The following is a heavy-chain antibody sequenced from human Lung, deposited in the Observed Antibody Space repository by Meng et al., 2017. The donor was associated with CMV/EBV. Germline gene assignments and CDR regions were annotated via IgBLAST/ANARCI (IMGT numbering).Heavy chain of an antibody. CDR1: GGSISSSNW. Sequence: GEPQGPGQGLVKPSGTLSLTCAVAGGSISSSNWWSWVRQPPGKGLEWIGEIYHSGSTNYNPSLKSRVTISVDKSKNQFSLKLSSVTAADTAVYYCARVVTALWGYYFDYWGQGTLVTVSS. V-gene: IGHV4-4*02. CDR2: IYHSGST. J-gene: IGHJ4*02. CDR3: ARVVTALWGYYFDY. D-gene: IGHD2-21*02.